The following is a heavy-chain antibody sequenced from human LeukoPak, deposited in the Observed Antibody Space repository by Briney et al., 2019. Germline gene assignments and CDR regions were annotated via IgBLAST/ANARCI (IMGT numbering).Heavy chain of an antibody. J-gene: IGHJ4*02. D-gene: IGHD3-3*01. V-gene: IGHV3-30-3*01. CDR3: ASEEWYYFDY. Sequence: GGSLRLSCAASGFTFNTYAIHWVRQAPGKGLEWVALISYDGSNKYYEDSVKGRFTISRDNSKNTLYLQMNSLRAEDMAVYYCASEEWYYFDYWGQGTLVTVSS. CDR1: GFTFNTYA. CDR2: ISYDGSNK.